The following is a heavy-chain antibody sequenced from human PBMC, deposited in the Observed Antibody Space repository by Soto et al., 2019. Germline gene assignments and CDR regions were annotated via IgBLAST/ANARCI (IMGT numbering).Heavy chain of an antibody. CDR3: ARGGYSSGWYSVETQTSGDY. J-gene: IGHJ4*02. CDR1: GYTFTGYY. CDR2: INPNSGGT. D-gene: IGHD6-19*01. Sequence: QVQLVQSGAEVKKPGASVKVSCKASGYTFTGYYMHWVRQAPGQGLEWMGWINPNSGGTNYAQKFQGWGTMTRDTSISTAYRELSRLRSDDTAVYYCARGGYSSGWYSVETQTSGDYWGQGTLVTVSS. V-gene: IGHV1-2*04.